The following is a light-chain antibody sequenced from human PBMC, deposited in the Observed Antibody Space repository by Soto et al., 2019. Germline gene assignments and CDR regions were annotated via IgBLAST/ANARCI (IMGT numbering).Light chain of an antibody. CDR3: SSYSSISTLL. CDR2: DVS. CDR1: SSVVGGYNY. J-gene: IGLJ1*01. V-gene: IGLV2-14*01. Sequence: QSVLTQPASVSGSPGQSITISCTGTSSVVGGYNYVSWYQQHPGKAPKLMIYDVSNRPSGVSNRFSGSKSGNTASLTISGLQAEDDADYYCSSYSSISTLLFGTGTKVTVL.